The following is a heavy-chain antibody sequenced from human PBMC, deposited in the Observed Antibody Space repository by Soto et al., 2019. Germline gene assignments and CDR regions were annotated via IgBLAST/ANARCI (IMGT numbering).Heavy chain of an antibody. J-gene: IGHJ6*03. CDR3: AKALGNPDYYDYGDV. CDR2: ISPGGDST. Sequence: EVQLLESGGGLVQPGGSLRLSCAASGFNFNIYAMTWVRQAPGKGLEWVSTISPGGDSTYFADSVKGRVTISRDNSKNTLSLQMNSLRAEDTATYFCAKALGNPDYYDYGDVWGTGTTVTVSS. D-gene: IGHD1-1*01. V-gene: IGHV3-23*01. CDR1: GFNFNIYA.